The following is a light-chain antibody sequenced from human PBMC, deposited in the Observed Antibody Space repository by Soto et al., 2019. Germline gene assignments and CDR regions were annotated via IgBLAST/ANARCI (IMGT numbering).Light chain of an antibody. V-gene: IGKV1-39*01. J-gene: IGKJ4*01. CDR2: AAS. Sequence: DIQMTQSPSSLSASVGDRVTITCRASQSISSYLHWYQQKPGKAPNLLIYAASTLQSGVPSRFSGSVSGTDFTLTISSMQPEEVATYFCQHGYSTPPTFGGGTKVDIK. CDR1: QSISSY. CDR3: QHGYSTPPT.